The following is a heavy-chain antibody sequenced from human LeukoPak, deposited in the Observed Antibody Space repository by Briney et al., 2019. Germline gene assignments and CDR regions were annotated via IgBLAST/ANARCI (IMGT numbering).Heavy chain of an antibody. D-gene: IGHD2-2*01. V-gene: IGHV3-64*01. CDR3: ARGAGYCSFTSCPWVGATHFDY. Sequence: GGSLRLSCAASGFTFSRYSIHWVRQAPGKGLEYVSAINSNGGSTYYANSVKGRFTLSRDNSKNTLYLQMGSLRAEDMAVYYCARGAGYCSFTSCPWVGATHFDYWGQGTLVTVSS. J-gene: IGHJ4*02. CDR2: INSNGGST. CDR1: GFTFSRYS.